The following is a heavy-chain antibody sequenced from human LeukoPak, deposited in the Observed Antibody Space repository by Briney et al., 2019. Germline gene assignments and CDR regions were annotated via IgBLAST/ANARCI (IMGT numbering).Heavy chain of an antibody. V-gene: IGHV4-61*02. Sequence: PSETLSLTCTVSGGSISSGSYYWSWIRQPPGKGLEWIGRIYTSGGTNYNPSLKSRVTISVDTSKNQFSLKLSSVTAADTAVYYCARDWEWFDPWGQGTLVTVSS. D-gene: IGHD1-26*01. J-gene: IGHJ5*02. CDR3: ARDWEWFDP. CDR1: GGSISSGSYY. CDR2: IYTSGGT.